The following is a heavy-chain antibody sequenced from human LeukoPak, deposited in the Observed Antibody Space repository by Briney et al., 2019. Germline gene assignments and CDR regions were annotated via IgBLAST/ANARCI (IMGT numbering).Heavy chain of an antibody. V-gene: IGHV1-2*02. CDR3: ARDPPYDFWSGNDY. Sequence: ASVKVSCKASGYTFTGYYMHWVRQAPGQGLEWMGWINPNSGGTNYAQKFQGRVTMTRDTSISTAYMELSRLRSDDTAVYYCARDPPYDFWSGNDYWGQRTLVTVSS. CDR1: GYTFTGYY. CDR2: INPNSGGT. D-gene: IGHD3-3*01. J-gene: IGHJ4*02.